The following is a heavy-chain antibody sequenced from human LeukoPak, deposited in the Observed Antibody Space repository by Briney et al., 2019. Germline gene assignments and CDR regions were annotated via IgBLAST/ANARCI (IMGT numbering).Heavy chain of an antibody. D-gene: IGHD3-22*01. CDR2: ISGSGGST. J-gene: IGHJ4*02. CDR1: GFTFSSYA. CDR3: AKDRNYYDSSGYYAK. V-gene: IGHV3-23*01. Sequence: PGGSLRLSCAASGFTFSSYAMSWVRQAPGKGLDWVSAISGSGGSTYYADSVKGRFTISRDNSKNTLYLQMNSLRAEDTAVYYCAKDRNYYDSSGYYAKWGQGTLVTVSS.